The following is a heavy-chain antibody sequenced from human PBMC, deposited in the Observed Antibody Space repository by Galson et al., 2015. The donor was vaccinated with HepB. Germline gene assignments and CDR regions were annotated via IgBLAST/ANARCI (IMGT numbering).Heavy chain of an antibody. CDR1: GFTFGDYG. V-gene: IGHV3-49*04. J-gene: IGHJ4*02. Sequence: SLRLSCATSGFTFGDYGISWVRQAPGKGLEWVSFIRSKAYGGTSECAASVKGRFTISRDDSKSIAYLQMNSLIMEDTAVYYCARDRPPGGPIEDRPGDIEYWGQGILVTGSS. CDR2: IRSKAYGGTS. D-gene: IGHD6-6*01. CDR3: ARDRPPGGPIEDRPGDIEY.